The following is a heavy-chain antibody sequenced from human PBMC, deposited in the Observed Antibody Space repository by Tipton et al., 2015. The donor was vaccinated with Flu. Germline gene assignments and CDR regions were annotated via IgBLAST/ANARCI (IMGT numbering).Heavy chain of an antibody. CDR2: ISAYNGNT. V-gene: IGHV1-18*01. D-gene: IGHD3-10*01. CDR1: GYTFTGYG. CDR3: AGVRDSGARYFQP. Sequence: QLVQSGAEVKKPGASVRVSCKASGYTFTGYGISWVRQAPGQGLEWMGWISAYNGNTNYAQKLQGRVTMTTDTSTSPAYMELRSLGAGNTAVYSWAGVRDSGARYFQPWGPGPLVPVSS. J-gene: IGHJ1*01.